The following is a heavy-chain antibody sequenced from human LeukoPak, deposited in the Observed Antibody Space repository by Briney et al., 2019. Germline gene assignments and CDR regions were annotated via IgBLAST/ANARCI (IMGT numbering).Heavy chain of an antibody. CDR1: GFTFSSYV. J-gene: IGHJ4*02. Sequence: GGSLRLSCAASGFTFSSYVMHWVRQAPGKGLEWVAFIRYDGSNKYYADSVKGRFTISRDNSKNTLYLQMNSLRAEDTAVYYCAKDTHYYGSWSHFDYWGQGTLVTVSS. CDR3: AKDTHYYGSWSHFDY. V-gene: IGHV3-30*02. CDR2: IRYDGSNK. D-gene: IGHD3-10*01.